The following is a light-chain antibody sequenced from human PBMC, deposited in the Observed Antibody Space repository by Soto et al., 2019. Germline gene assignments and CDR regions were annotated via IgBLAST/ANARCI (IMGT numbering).Light chain of an antibody. V-gene: IGKV3-20*01. J-gene: IGKJ1*01. CDR3: QQYAGSPRT. CDR2: SAS. Sequence: IVLTISPVTLSLSPGERGTLSCRASQNLGTLYLAWFQQKSGQAPRLLIYSASRRATGIPDRFTGSGSGTDFTLTINRVEPEDFAVYFCQQYAGSPRTFGQGTKVDIK. CDR1: QNLGTLY.